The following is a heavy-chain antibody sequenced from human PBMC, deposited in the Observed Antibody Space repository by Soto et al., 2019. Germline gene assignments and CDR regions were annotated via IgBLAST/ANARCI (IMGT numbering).Heavy chain of an antibody. CDR1: GGSFSGYY. V-gene: IGHV4-34*01. CDR3: ARVDDY. Sequence: PSETLSLTCAVYGGSFSGYYWSWIRQPPGKGLEWIGEINHRGNTKYSPSLKSRLTLSVDTSKNQFSLKLSSVTAADTATYYCARVDDYWSQGALVTVSS. CDR2: INHRGNT. J-gene: IGHJ4*02.